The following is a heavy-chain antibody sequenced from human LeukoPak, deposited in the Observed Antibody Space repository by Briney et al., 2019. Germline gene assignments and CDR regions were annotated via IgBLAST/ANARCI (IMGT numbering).Heavy chain of an antibody. D-gene: IGHD6-13*01. CDR2: IYHSGST. CDR3: ASGKSHSSSSELSSFDY. V-gene: IGHV4-4*02. Sequence: SETLSLTCAVSGGSISSSNWWSWVRPPPGKGLEWIGVIYHSGSTNYNPSLKSRVTISVDKSKNQFSLKLSSVTAADTAVYYCASGKSHSSSSELSSFDYWGQGTLVTVSS. CDR1: GGSISSSNW. J-gene: IGHJ4*02.